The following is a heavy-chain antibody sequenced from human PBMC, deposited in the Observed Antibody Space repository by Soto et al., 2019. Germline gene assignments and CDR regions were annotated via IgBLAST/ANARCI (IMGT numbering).Heavy chain of an antibody. CDR3: AKDQGYCSSTSCEDAFDI. D-gene: IGHD2-2*01. J-gene: IGHJ3*02. Sequence: GGSLRLSCAASGFTFSSYAMSWVRQAPGKGLEWVSAISGSGGSTYYADSVKGRFTISRDNSKNTLYLKMNSLRDEDTAVYYCAKDQGYCSSTSCEDAFDIWGQGTMVTVSS. CDR2: ISGSGGST. V-gene: IGHV3-23*01. CDR1: GFTFSSYA.